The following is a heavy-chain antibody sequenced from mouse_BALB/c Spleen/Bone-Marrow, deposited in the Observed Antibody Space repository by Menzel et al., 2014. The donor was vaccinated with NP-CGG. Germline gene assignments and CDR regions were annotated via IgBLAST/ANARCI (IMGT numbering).Heavy chain of an antibody. CDR3: ARDWDGYYFDY. V-gene: IGHV3-6*02. J-gene: IGHJ2*01. D-gene: IGHD2-3*01. CDR1: GYSLTGGYY. Sequence: EVKLVESGPGLVKPSQSLSLTCSVSGYSLTGGYYWYWNRQFPGNQLGWMGYISYDGNTNYNPHLKNKITITRDTSKNKFFLKLNSVTTEDTSTEYGARDWDGYYFDYWGQGTTLTVSS. CDR2: ISYDGNT.